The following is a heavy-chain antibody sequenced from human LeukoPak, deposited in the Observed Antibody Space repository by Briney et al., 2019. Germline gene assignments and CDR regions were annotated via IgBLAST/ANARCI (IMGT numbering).Heavy chain of an antibody. Sequence: GTSLRLSCATSGFTFNNYPMHWVRQDPGKGLEWGAVIGFDGRFKFHSDSVKGRFTISRDDSKNTLYLQMNSLRPEDTAVYYCARDPRTGSPDYFDYWGQGTLVTVST. J-gene: IGHJ4*02. V-gene: IGHV3-30*04. D-gene: IGHD3-10*01. CDR2: IGFDGRFK. CDR1: GFTFNNYP. CDR3: ARDPRTGSPDYFDY.